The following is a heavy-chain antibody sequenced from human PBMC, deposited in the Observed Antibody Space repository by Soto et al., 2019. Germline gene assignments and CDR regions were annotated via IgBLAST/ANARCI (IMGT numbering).Heavy chain of an antibody. Sequence: ASVKVSCKASGYTFTSYGISWVRQAPGQGLEWMGGISAYNGNTNYAQKLQGRVTMTTDTSTSTAYMELRRLRSDDTAVYYCARASAAGVDAFDIWGQGTTVTVSS. CDR3: ARASAAGVDAFDI. CDR2: ISAYNGNT. V-gene: IGHV1-18*04. J-gene: IGHJ3*02. CDR1: GYTFTSYG. D-gene: IGHD6-13*01.